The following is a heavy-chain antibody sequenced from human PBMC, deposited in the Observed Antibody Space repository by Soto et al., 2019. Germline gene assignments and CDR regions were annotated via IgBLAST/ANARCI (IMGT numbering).Heavy chain of an antibody. CDR2: IYSGGST. J-gene: IGHJ4*02. Sequence: EVQLVESGGGLVQPGGSLRLSCAASGFTVSSNYMSWVRQAPGKGLEWGSVIYSGGSTYYADSVKGRFTISRDNSKNTLYLQMNSLRAEDTAVYYCARSAAYGDPFDYWGQGTLVTVSS. CDR1: GFTVSSNY. D-gene: IGHD4-17*01. CDR3: ARSAAYGDPFDY. V-gene: IGHV3-66*01.